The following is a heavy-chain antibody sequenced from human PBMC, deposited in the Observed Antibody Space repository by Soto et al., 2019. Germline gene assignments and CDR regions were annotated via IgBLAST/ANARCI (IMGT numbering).Heavy chain of an antibody. CDR1: GGSFSGYY. V-gene: IGHV4-34*01. CDR2: INHSGST. D-gene: IGHD4-17*01. Sequence: QVQLQQWGAGLLKPSETLSLTCAVYGGSFSGYYWSWIRQPPGKGLEWIGEINHSGSTNYNPSLKGRVTISVDTSKNQFSLKLSSVTAADTVVYYCARGRSADYVVRWFDPWGQGTLVTVSS. J-gene: IGHJ5*02. CDR3: ARGRSADYVVRWFDP.